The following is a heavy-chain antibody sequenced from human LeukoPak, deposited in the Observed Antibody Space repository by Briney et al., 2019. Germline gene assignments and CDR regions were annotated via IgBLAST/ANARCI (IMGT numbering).Heavy chain of an antibody. CDR1: GLMSNNYG. CDR3: ARDYWNQSRLVTTILYYFDL. CDR2: IWYDGSRA. J-gene: IGHJ4*02. D-gene: IGHD2-21*02. Sequence: GGSLRLSCAASGLMSNNYGIHWVRQAPGKGLEWVAVIWYDGSRAEYGDSVKGRFTISRDFSKRTVYLQMNSIRDEDTAVYYCARDYWNQSRLVTTILYYFDLWGQGTLVTVSS. V-gene: IGHV3-33*01.